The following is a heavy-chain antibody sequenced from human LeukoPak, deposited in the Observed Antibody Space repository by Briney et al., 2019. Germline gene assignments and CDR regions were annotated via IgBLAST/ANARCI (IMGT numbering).Heavy chain of an antibody. J-gene: IGHJ4*02. CDR1: GFTLSDYY. Sequence: GGSLRLSCAASGFTLSDYYMVWIRQAPGKGLEWTSYMSASGTIINYADSVKGRFTISRDNAKNFLFLDMNSLRVEDTAFYHCARKGVGGELGGFDYWGQGTLVTVSS. D-gene: IGHD3-16*01. V-gene: IGHV3-11*01. CDR2: MSASGTII. CDR3: ARKGVGGELGGFDY.